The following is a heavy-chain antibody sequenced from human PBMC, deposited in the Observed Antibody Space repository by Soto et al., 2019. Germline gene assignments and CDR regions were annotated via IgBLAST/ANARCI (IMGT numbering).Heavy chain of an antibody. CDR3: ARDRGGFYSYYYYYGMDV. V-gene: IGHV3-30-3*01. CDR2: ISSDGSNE. CDR1: GFTFRSYA. J-gene: IGHJ6*02. D-gene: IGHD2-21*01. Sequence: GGSVRLSXAASGFTFRSYALHWVRQAPGKGLEWVAVISSDGSNEYYADSVKGRFTISRDNSKNTLYLQMNSLRAEDTAVYYCARDRGGFYSYYYYYGMDVWGQGTTVTVSS.